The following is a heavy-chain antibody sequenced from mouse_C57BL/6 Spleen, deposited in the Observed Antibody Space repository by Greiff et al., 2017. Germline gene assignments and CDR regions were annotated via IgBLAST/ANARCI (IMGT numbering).Heavy chain of an antibody. CDR1: GYTFTDYY. Sequence: QVQLQQSGAELVRPGASVKLSCKASGYTFTDYYITWVKQRPGQGLEWIARIYPGSGNTYYNEKFKGKATLTAEKSSSTAYMQLSSLTSEASAVYCCARFNFDVWGTGTTVTVSS. J-gene: IGHJ1*03. V-gene: IGHV1-76*01. CDR3: ARFNFDV. CDR2: IYPGSGNT.